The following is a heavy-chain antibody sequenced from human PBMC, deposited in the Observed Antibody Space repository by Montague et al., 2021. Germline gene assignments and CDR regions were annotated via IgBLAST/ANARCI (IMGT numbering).Heavy chain of an antibody. CDR2: RT. CDR3: ARGGGNSADYYNCTMYV. Sequence: RTKYNPSPKSRVTISLDTSKNQFSLKLSSVSVADTAVYYCARGGGNSADYYNCTMYVWGQGTTVTVFS. V-gene: IGHV4-59*09. J-gene: IGHJ6*02. D-gene: IGHD4-23*01.